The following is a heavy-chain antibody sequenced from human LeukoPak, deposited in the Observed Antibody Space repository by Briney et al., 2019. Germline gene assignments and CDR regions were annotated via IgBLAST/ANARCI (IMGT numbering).Heavy chain of an antibody. D-gene: IGHD3-10*01. CDR1: GFTVSSTH. CDR2: IHSGGST. CDR3: ASGPRGRGDSQH. V-gene: IGHV3-53*01. Sequence: GGSLRLSCVASGFTVSSTHISWVRQAPGEGLEWVSVIHSGGSTYYADSVKGRFTISRDTFKNTLYLKMNSLRVEDTAMYYCASGPRGRGDSQHWGQGTLVTISS. J-gene: IGHJ1*01.